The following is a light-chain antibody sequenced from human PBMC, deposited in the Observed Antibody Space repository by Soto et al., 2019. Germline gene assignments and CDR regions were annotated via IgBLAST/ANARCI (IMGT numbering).Light chain of an antibody. CDR1: QSVSSY. V-gene: IGKV3-11*01. J-gene: IGKJ3*01. CDR3: QQRSNWPT. Sequence: EIVLTQSPATLSLSPGERATLSCRASQSVSSYLAWYQQKPGQAPRLLIYDASNRATGIPARFSGSGSGTDFTLTISSLEPDDFAGYYCQQRSNWPTFGPGTKVDI. CDR2: DAS.